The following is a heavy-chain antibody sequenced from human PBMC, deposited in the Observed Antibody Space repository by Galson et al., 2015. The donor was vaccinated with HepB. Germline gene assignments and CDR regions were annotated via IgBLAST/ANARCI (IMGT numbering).Heavy chain of an antibody. D-gene: IGHD2/OR15-2a*01. CDR2: INSDESST. CDR1: GFTFSSSW. CDR3: VRAIGLDFDY. Sequence: LRLSCAASGFTFSSSWMHWVRQAPGKGLVWVSRINSDESSTSYVDSVKGRFTISRDNGKNTLYLQMNSLRAEDTAVYYCVRAIGLDFDYWGQGTLVTVSS. V-gene: IGHV3-74*01. J-gene: IGHJ4*02.